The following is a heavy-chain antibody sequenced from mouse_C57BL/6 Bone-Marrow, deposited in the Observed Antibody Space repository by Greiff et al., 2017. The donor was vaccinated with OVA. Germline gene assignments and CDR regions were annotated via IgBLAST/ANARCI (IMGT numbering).Heavy chain of an antibody. CDR3: ARSITTVVEDYAMDY. V-gene: IGHV1-81*01. Sequence: QVQLKQSGAELARPGASVKLSCKASGYTFTSYGISWVKQRTGQGLEWIGEIYPRSGNTYYNEKFKGKATLTADKSSSTAYMELRSLTSEDSAVYFCARSITTVVEDYAMDYWGQGTSVTVSS. CDR2: IYPRSGNT. J-gene: IGHJ4*01. CDR1: GYTFTSYG. D-gene: IGHD1-1*01.